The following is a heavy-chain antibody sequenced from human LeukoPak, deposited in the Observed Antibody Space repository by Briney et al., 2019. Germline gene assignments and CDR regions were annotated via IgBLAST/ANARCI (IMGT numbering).Heavy chain of an antibody. D-gene: IGHD3-22*01. J-gene: IGHJ4*02. CDR1: GFTFSNAW. V-gene: IGHV3-15*01. CDR3: TTCPYYYDSSGYSIY. Sequence: GGSLRLSCAASGFTFSNAWMSWVRQAPGKGLEWVGRIKSKTDGGTTDYAAPVKGRFTISRDDSKNTLYLQMNSLKTEDTAVYYCTTCPYYYDSSGYSIYWGQGTLVTVSS. CDR2: IKSKTDGGTT.